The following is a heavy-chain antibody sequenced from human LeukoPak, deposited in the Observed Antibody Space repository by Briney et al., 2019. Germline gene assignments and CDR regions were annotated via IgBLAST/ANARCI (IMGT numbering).Heavy chain of an antibody. V-gene: IGHV4-34*01. D-gene: IGHD2-15*01. J-gene: IGHJ5*02. CDR3: AREYCSGGSCYSGGWFDP. Sequence: PSETLSLTCAVYGGSFSGYYWSWIRQPPGKGLEWIGEINHSGSTNYNPSLKSRVTISVDTSKNQFSLKLSSVTAADTAVYYCAREYCSGGSCYSGGWFDPWGQGTLVTVSS. CDR1: GGSFSGYY. CDR2: INHSGST.